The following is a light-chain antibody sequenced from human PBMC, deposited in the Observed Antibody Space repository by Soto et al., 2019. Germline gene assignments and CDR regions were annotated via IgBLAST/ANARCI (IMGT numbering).Light chain of an antibody. V-gene: IGLV1-51*01. CDR3: GTWDSNLNNGVL. J-gene: IGLJ3*02. CDR1: SSTIGANY. CDR2: DNH. Sequence: QSVLTQPPSVSAAPGQRVTIFCSGSSSTIGANYVSWYQQLPVTAPILLIYDNHHRPSGIPDRFSGSKSGTSATLVITGLQTGDEADYYCGTWDSNLNNGVLFGGGTKLTVL.